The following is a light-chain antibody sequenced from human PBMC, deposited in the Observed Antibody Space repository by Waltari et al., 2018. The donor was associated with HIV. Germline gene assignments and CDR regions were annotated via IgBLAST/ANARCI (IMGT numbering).Light chain of an antibody. J-gene: IGLJ2*01. CDR2: GNS. Sequence: QSVLTQPPSVSGAPGQRVTISCTGSSSNIGAGYDVHWYQQLPGTAPKLLIYGNSNRPSGVPDRFSGSKSGTSASLAITGLQAEDEADYYCQSYDSSLSAPVV. CDR3: QSYDSSLSAPVV. CDR1: SSNIGAGYD. V-gene: IGLV1-40*01.